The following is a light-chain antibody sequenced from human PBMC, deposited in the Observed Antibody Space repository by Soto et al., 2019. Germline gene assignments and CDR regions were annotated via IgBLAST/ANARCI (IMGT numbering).Light chain of an antibody. CDR1: NLGDKY. V-gene: IGLV3-1*01. CDR2: QDT. Sequence: SYELTQPPSGSVSPGQTASITCSGDNLGDKYACWYQQQPGQSPVLVIYQDTKRPSGIPERFSGSNSGNTVTLTISGTQAMDEADYYCQAWDSSIVVFGGGTKLTVL. CDR3: QAWDSSIVV. J-gene: IGLJ2*01.